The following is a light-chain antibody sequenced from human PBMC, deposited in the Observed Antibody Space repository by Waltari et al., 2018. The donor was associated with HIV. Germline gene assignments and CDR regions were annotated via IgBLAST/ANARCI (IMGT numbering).Light chain of an antibody. CDR1: QSVSISY. V-gene: IGKV3-20*01. CDR2: GAS. J-gene: IGKJ1*01. CDR3: QQYGSSPLGT. Sequence: EIVLTQSPGTLSLSPGERATLSCRASQSVSISYLAWYQQKPGQAPRLLIYGASSRATCIPDRFSGSGSGTDFTLTISRLEPEDFAVYYCQQYGSSPLGTFGQGTKVEIK.